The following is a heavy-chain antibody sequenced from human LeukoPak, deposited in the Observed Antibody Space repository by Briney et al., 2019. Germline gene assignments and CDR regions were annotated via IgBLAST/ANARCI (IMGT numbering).Heavy chain of an antibody. Sequence: SETLSLTCTVSVGSISGYNWSWIRKPPGKGLEWIGYIYYSGSTNYNPSLKSRVTISVDTSKNQFSLKLSSVTAADTAVYYCARVYCSGGSCSFDPWGQGTLVTVSS. CDR1: VGSISGYN. V-gene: IGHV4-59*01. D-gene: IGHD2-15*01. CDR3: ARVYCSGGSCSFDP. J-gene: IGHJ5*02. CDR2: IYYSGST.